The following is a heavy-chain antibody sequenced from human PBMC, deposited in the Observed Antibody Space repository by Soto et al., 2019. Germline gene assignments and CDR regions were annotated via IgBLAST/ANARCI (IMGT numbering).Heavy chain of an antibody. D-gene: IGHD6-19*01. CDR2: IYYSGST. Sequence: SETLSLTCTVSGGSISSGDYYWSWIRQPPGKGLEWIGYIYYSGSTYYNPSLKSRVTISVDTSKNQFSLKLSSVTAADTAVYYCARNKYSSGWAKLYYYYYGMDVWGQGTTVTVSS. CDR1: GGSISSGDYY. J-gene: IGHJ6*02. CDR3: ARNKYSSGWAKLYYYYYGMDV. V-gene: IGHV4-30-4*01.